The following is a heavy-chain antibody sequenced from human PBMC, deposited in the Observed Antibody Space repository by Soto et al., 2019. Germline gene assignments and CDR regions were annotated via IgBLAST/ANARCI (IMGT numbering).Heavy chain of an antibody. CDR3: ARGGPVIIPAATNWFDP. CDR1: GGFNSYS. V-gene: IGHV1-69*06. Sequence: QVQLVQSEAEVKKPGSSVKVSCKGSGGFNSYSISWVRQAPGQGPEWMGGIIPIFATPTYAQTFQGRVTITADKSTSTAYVELSRLTSEDTAVYYCARGGPVIIPAATNWFDPWGQGTLVSVSS. D-gene: IGHD2-2*01. J-gene: IGHJ5*02. CDR2: IIPIFATP.